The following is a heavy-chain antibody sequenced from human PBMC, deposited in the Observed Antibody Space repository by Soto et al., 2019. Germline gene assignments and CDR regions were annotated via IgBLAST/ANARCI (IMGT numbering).Heavy chain of an antibody. V-gene: IGHV4-31*03. Sequence: ASETLSLTCTVSGGSISSGGYYWSWIRQHPGKGLEWIGYIYYSGSTYYNPSLKSRVTISVDTSKNQFSLKLSSVTAADTAVYYCAREGDYGDSRVDWGQGTLVTVSS. D-gene: IGHD4-17*01. CDR2: IYYSGST. CDR3: AREGDYGDSRVD. J-gene: IGHJ4*02. CDR1: GGSISSGGYY.